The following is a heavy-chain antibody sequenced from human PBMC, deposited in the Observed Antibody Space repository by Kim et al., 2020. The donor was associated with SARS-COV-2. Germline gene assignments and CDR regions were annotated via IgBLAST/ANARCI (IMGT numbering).Heavy chain of an antibody. D-gene: IGHD2-2*01. J-gene: IGHJ4*02. CDR1: GGSISSGDYY. V-gene: IGHV4-30-4*01. CDR2: IYYSGST. Sequence: SETLSLTCTVSGGSISSGDYYWSWIRQPPGKGLEWIGYIYYSGSTYYNPSLKSRVTISVDTSKNQFSLKLSSVTAADTAVYYCARFNRYCSSTSCYYFDYWGQGTLVTVSS. CDR3: ARFNRYCSSTSCYYFDY.